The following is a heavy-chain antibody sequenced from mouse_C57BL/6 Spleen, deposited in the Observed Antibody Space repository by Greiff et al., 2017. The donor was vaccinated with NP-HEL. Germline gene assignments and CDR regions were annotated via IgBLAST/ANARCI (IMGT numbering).Heavy chain of an antibody. CDR1: GFTFSDYG. CDR3: ARGEWGFAY. D-gene: IGHD1-3*01. Sequence: EVHLVESGGGLVKPGGSLKLSCAASGFTFSDYGMHWVRQAPEKGLEWVAYISSGSSTIYYADTVKGRFTISRDNAKNTLFLQMTSLRSEDTAMYYCARGEWGFAYWGQGTLVTVSA. V-gene: IGHV5-17*01. J-gene: IGHJ3*01. CDR2: ISSGSSTI.